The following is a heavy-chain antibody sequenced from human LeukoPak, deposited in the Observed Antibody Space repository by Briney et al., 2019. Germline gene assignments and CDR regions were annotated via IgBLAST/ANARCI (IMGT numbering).Heavy chain of an antibody. CDR1: GGSISSSSYY. Sequence: SETLSLTCTASGGSISSSSYYWGWLRQPPGKGLEWIGSIYYSGSTYYNPSLKSPVTISVDTSKNQFSLKLSSVTAADTAVYYCARSWKYSGSYSAEYFQHWGQGTLVTVSS. J-gene: IGHJ1*01. CDR2: IYYSGST. CDR3: ARSWKYSGSYSAEYFQH. D-gene: IGHD1-26*01. V-gene: IGHV4-39*07.